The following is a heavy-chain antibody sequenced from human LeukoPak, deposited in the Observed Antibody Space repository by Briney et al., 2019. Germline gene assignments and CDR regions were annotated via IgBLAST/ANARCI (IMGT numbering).Heavy chain of an antibody. CDR1: GYTFTNYW. J-gene: IGHJ2*01. V-gene: IGHV5-51*01. Sequence: GESLKISCKGSGYTFTNYWIGWVRQMPGKGLEWMGIIYPDDSDTRYSPSFQGQVTISADKSISTAYLQWNSLKASDTAMYYCAREGSSGWYWYFDPWGRGTLVTVSS. D-gene: IGHD6-19*01. CDR3: AREGSSGWYWYFDP. CDR2: IYPDDSDT.